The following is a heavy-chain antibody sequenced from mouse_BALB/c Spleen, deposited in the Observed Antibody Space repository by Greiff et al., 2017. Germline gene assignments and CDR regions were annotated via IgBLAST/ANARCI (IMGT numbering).Heavy chain of an antibody. CDR2: IDPSDSYT. CDR1: GYTFTSYW. Sequence: VQLQQPGAELVKPGASVKMSCKASGYTFTSYWMHWVKQRPGQGLEWIGVIDPSDSYTSYNQKFKGKATLTVDTSSSTAYMQLSSLTSEDSAVYYCTRCVLFAYWGQGTLVTVSA. V-gene: IGHV1S127*01. CDR3: TRCVLFAY. J-gene: IGHJ3*01.